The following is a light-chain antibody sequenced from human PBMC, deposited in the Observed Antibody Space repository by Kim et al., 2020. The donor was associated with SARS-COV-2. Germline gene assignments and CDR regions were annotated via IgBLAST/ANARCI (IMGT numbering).Light chain of an antibody. CDR2: GAS. J-gene: IGKJ1*01. CDR1: QSGSCD. V-gene: IGKV3-15*01. Sequence: VSPGDIATRACRASQSGSCDLARYQQRPGPAPRLFSSGASTRATGIPARCSGSGSGTEFTLTISRLQSEAFAFYYCQQYNNWPRTFGQGTKVDIK. CDR3: QQYNNWPRT.